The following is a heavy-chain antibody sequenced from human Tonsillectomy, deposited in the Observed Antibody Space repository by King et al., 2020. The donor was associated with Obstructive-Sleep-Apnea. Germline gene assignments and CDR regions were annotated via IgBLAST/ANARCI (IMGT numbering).Heavy chain of an antibody. CDR2: ISSSSSFT. CDR3: ARYCTGGSCSYSYFGLDV. Sequence: VQLVESGGGLVKPGGSLRLSCAASGFTFGDYYMSWIRQAPGRGLEWISHISSSSSFTMYADSVKGRFTISRDSAKNSLYLQMNSLRAEETGVYFCARYCTGGSCSYSYFGLDVWGQGTTVTVSS. V-gene: IGHV3-11*06. D-gene: IGHD2-15*01. J-gene: IGHJ6*02. CDR1: GFTFGDYY.